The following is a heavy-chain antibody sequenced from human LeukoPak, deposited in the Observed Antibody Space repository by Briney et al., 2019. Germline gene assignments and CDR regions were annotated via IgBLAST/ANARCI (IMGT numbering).Heavy chain of an antibody. J-gene: IGHJ5*02. CDR3: ARDAPQVPAAGVLAS. D-gene: IGHD6-13*01. V-gene: IGHV3-53*01. CDR2: MYSRGDT. CDR1: GFTVSDNY. Sequence: GGSLRLSCAASGFTVSDNYMSWVRQAPGKGLEWVSVMYSRGDTYYANSVNGRFPFSRDISKNTLYLQMNGLRTEDTAMYYCARDAPQVPAAGVLASWGQGTLVTVSS.